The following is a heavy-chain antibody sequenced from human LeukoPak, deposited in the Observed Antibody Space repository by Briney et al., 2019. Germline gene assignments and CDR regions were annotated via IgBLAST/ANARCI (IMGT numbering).Heavy chain of an antibody. Sequence: ASVKVSCKASGYTFTSYGISWVRQAPGQGLEWMGWISAYNGNTNYAQKLQGRVTLTTDTSTSTAYMELRSLRSDDTAVYYCARDVGYYYDSSGYPLDWYFDLWGRGTLVTVSS. D-gene: IGHD3-22*01. CDR2: ISAYNGNT. J-gene: IGHJ2*01. V-gene: IGHV1-18*01. CDR1: GYTFTSYG. CDR3: ARDVGYYYDSSGYPLDWYFDL.